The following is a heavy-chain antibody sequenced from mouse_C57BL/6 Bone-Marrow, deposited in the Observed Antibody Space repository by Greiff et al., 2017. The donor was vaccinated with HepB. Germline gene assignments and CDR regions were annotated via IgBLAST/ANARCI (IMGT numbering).Heavy chain of an antibody. J-gene: IGHJ2*01. V-gene: IGHV5-17*01. Sequence: EVQLVESGGGLVRPGGSLKLSCAASGFTFSDYGMHWVRQAPEKGLEWVAYISSGSSTNYYADTVKGRFTISRDKAKNTLFLQMTSLRSEDTAMYYCARPTTVVAEDYFDYWGQGTTLTVSS. D-gene: IGHD1-1*01. CDR2: ISSGSSTN. CDR3: ARPTTVVAEDYFDY. CDR1: GFTFSDYG.